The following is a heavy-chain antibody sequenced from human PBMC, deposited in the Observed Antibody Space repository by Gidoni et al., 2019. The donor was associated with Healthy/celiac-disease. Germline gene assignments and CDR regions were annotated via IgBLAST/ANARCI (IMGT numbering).Heavy chain of an antibody. CDR3: ARGLRIQLWLQGTYNWFDP. CDR1: GGSISSGGYY. Sequence: QVQLQESGPGLVKPSQTLSLTCTVSGGSISSGGYYWSWIRQHPGKGLEWIGYIYYSGSTYYNPSLKSRVTISVDTSKNQFSLKLSSVTAADTAVYYCARGLRIQLWLQGTYNWFDPWGQGTLVTVSS. D-gene: IGHD5-18*01. V-gene: IGHV4-31*03. CDR2: IYYSGST. J-gene: IGHJ5*02.